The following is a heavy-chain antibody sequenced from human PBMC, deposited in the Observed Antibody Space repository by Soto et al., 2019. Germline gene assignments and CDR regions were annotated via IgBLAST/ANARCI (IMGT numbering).Heavy chain of an antibody. Sequence: PGGSLRLSCAASGFTFSSYGMHWVRQAPGKGLEWVAVISYDGSNKYYADSVKGRFTISRDNSKNTLYLQMNSLGAEDTAVYYCAKDRNGAYDYWGQGTLVTVSS. V-gene: IGHV3-30*18. D-gene: IGHD2-8*01. CDR2: ISYDGSNK. CDR1: GFTFSSYG. J-gene: IGHJ4*02. CDR3: AKDRNGAYDY.